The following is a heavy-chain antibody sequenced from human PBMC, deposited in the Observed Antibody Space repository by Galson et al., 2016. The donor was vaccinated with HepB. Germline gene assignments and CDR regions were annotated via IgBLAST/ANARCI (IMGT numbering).Heavy chain of an antibody. J-gene: IGHJ4*02. CDR1: GCSISSYY. Sequence: SLTCTVSGCSISSYYLSWLRQPQGKGLEWLGYIYYTGSPQYNPSFTSRLAISLDSSKKQFSLRISSATAADTAGYYCARHSDDYGDYGPFDYWGQGILVTVSS. D-gene: IGHD4-17*01. CDR2: IYYTGSP. V-gene: IGHV4-59*01. CDR3: ARHSDDYGDYGPFDY.